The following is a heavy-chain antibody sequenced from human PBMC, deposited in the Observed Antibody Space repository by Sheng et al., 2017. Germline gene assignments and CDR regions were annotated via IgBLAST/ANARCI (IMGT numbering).Heavy chain of an antibody. CDR3: ARDSSVARFYI. V-gene: IGHV4-38-2*02. CDR1: GDSISSGFF. CDR2: ISHSGGT. D-gene: IGHD6-6*01. J-gene: IGHJ4*02. Sequence: QVQLQESGPGLAKPSETLSLTCAVSGDSISSGFFWGWIRQPPGGGLEWIATISHSGGTYYNPSLKSRVTISMDTSKNLFSLELTSVTAADTAIYFCARDSSVARFYIWGQGTLVTVSS.